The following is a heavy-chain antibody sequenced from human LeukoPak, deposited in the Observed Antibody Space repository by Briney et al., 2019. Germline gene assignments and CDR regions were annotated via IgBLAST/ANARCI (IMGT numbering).Heavy chain of an antibody. Sequence: ASVKVSCKASGYTFTSYYMHWVRQAPGQGLEWMGIINPSGGSTSYAQKFQGRVTMTRDMSTSTVYMELSSLRSEDTAVYYCARVVAVAGCDYWGQGTLVTVSS. D-gene: IGHD6-19*01. CDR2: INPSGGST. CDR1: GYTFTSYY. J-gene: IGHJ4*02. V-gene: IGHV1-46*01. CDR3: ARVVAVAGCDY.